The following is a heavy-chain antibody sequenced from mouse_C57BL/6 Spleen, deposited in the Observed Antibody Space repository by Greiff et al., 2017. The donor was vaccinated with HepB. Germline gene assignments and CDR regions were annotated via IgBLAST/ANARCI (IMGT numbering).Heavy chain of an antibody. V-gene: IGHV14-4*01. Sequence: VQLKESGAELVRPGASVKLSCTASGFNIKDDYMHWVKQRPEQGLEWIGWIDPENGDTEYASKFQGKATITADTSSNTAYLQLSSLTSEDTAVYYCTASRGGYYDWFAYWGQGTLVTVSA. CDR3: TASRGGYYDWFAY. CDR2: IDPENGDT. J-gene: IGHJ3*01. D-gene: IGHD2-3*01. CDR1: GFNIKDDY.